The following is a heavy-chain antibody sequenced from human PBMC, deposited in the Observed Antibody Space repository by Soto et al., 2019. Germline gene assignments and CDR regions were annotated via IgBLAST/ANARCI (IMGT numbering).Heavy chain of an antibody. J-gene: IGHJ6*02. V-gene: IGHV4-59*01. CDR1: GGSISSYY. D-gene: IGHD2-2*01. Sequence: SETLSLTCTVSGGSISSYYWSWIRQPPGKGLEWIGYIYYSGSTNYNPSLKSRVTISVDTSKNQFSLKLSSVTAADTAVYYCARGGACCSSTSCGYYYYGMDVWGQGTTVTVSS. CDR3: ARGGACCSSTSCGYYYYGMDV. CDR2: IYYSGST.